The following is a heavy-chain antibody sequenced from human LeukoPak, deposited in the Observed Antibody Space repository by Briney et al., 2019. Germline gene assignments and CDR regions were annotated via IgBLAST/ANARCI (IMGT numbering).Heavy chain of an antibody. CDR2: IIPILSQS. V-gene: IGHV1-69*11. J-gene: IGHJ3*02. CDR1: GGTFSTYS. CDR3: ATGGAYRDGFDI. Sequence: SVTLSCKACGGTFSTYSINWMRQAPGHGLEWMGRIIPILSQSNYAQKFQGTVSITADEFTETAYMELSSLRSDDTAVYYCATGGAYRDGFDIWGQGTMVTVSS. D-gene: IGHD3-10*01.